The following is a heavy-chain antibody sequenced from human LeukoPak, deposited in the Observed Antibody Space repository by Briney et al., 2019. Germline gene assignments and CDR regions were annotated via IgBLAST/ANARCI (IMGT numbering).Heavy chain of an antibody. CDR3: ARDGVVPLDY. Sequence: ASVKVSCKASGGTFSSYAISWVRQAPGQGLEWMGGIIPIFGTANYAQKFQGRVTITADESTSTAYMELSSLRSEGTAVYYCARDGVVPLDYWGQGTLVTVSS. V-gene: IGHV1-69*13. CDR2: IIPIFGTA. D-gene: IGHD3-3*01. CDR1: GGTFSSYA. J-gene: IGHJ4*02.